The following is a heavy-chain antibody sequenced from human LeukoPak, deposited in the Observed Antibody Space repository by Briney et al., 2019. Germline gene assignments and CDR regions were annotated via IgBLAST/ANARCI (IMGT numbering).Heavy chain of an antibody. Sequence: ASVTVSCKASGYTFSHYGISWVRQAPGQGLEWMGWISTYNGKTNYAQKFHGRVTMTTDTSTTTTYMELRSLTSDDTAVYYCARDHGTSQPYYLDSWGQGTLVTVSS. CDR2: ISTYNGKT. V-gene: IGHV1-18*01. CDR1: GYTFSHYG. J-gene: IGHJ4*02. D-gene: IGHD6-13*01. CDR3: ARDHGTSQPYYLDS.